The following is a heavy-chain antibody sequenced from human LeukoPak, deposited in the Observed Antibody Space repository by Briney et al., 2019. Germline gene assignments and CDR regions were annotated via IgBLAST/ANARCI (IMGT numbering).Heavy chain of an antibody. V-gene: IGHV3-23*01. J-gene: IGHJ4*02. Sequence: GGSLRLSCAASGFTFSSYAMSWVRQAPGKGLEWVSAISGSGGSTYYADSVKGRFTISRDNSKNTLYLQMNSLRLEDTAVYYCARLIAAAGTTDSYWGQGTLVTVSS. D-gene: IGHD6-13*01. CDR1: GFTFSSYA. CDR3: ARLIAAAGTTDSY. CDR2: ISGSGGST.